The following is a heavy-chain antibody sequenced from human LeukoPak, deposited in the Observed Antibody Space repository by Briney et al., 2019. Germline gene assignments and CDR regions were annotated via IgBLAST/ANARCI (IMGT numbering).Heavy chain of an antibody. CDR1: GFTVSSNY. J-gene: IGHJ4*02. D-gene: IGHD3-22*01. CDR2: IYSGGST. CDR3: ARDHNSSGYYHDY. V-gene: IGHV3-66*01. Sequence: GGSLRLSCAASGFTVSSNYMSWVRQAPGKGLEWVSVIYSGGSTYYADSVKGRFTISRDNSKNTLYLQMNSLRAEDTAVYYCARDHNSSGYYHDYWGQGTLVTVSS.